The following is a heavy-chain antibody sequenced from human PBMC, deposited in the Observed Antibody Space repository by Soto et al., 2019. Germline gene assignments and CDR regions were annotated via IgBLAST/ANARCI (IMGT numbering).Heavy chain of an antibody. CDR2: ISYDGRNK. CDR3: ARDKFSDTVATNRYDYGMDV. J-gene: IGHJ6*02. CDR1: GFTFSSYG. Sequence: QVQLVESGGGVVQPGRSLRLSCAAFGFTFSSYGMHWVRQAPGKGLEWVALISYDGRNKFYADSVRGRFAISRDNAKSRLYLQMDSLRADDTSFYFCARDKFSDTVATNRYDYGMDVWGQGTTVTVSS. D-gene: IGHD5-12*01. V-gene: IGHV3-30*03.